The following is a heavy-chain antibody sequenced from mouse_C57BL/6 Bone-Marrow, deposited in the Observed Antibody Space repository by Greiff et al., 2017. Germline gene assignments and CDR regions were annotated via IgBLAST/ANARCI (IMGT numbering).Heavy chain of an antibody. CDR2: INPGSGGT. J-gene: IGHJ3*01. Sequence: VQLQESGAELVRPGTSVKVSCKASGYAFTSYLMEWVKQRPGQGLEWIGVINPGSGGTTYNEKFKGKATLTADKSSSTAYMQLSSLTSEDSAVYFCARSAKYAWFADWGQGTLVTVSA. V-gene: IGHV1-54*01. D-gene: IGHD2-10*02. CDR1: GYAFTSYL. CDR3: ARSAKYAWFAD.